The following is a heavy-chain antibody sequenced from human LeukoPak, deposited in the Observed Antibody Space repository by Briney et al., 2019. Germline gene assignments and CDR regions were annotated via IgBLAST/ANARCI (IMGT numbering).Heavy chain of an antibody. D-gene: IGHD3-22*01. CDR3: ARRDYYDVSGYYGDAFDI. Sequence: GGSLRLSCAASGFTFSDYFMSWIRQAPGKGLEWVSYISSGGSTKYFADSVKGRFTISRDNAKKSLYLEMSSLRAEDTAVYYCARRDYYDVSGYYGDAFDIWGQGTRVTVSS. CDR1: GFTFSDYF. V-gene: IGHV3-11*04. CDR2: ISSGGSTK. J-gene: IGHJ3*02.